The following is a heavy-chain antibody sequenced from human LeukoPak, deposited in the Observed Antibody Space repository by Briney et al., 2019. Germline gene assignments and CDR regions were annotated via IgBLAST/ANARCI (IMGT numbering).Heavy chain of an antibody. V-gene: IGHV1-2*02. CDR3: ARTYYDFWSGYYTGWYYFDY. Sequence: ASVKVSCKASGYTFTGYYMHWVRQAPGQGLEWMGWINPNSGGTNYAQKFQGRVTMTRDTSISTAYMELSRLRSDDTAVYYCARTYYDFWSGYYTGWYYFDYWGQGTLVTVSS. D-gene: IGHD3-3*01. CDR2: INPNSGGT. J-gene: IGHJ4*02. CDR1: GYTFTGYY.